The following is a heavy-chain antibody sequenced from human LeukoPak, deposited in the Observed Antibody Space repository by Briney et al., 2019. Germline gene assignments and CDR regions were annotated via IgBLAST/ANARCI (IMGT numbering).Heavy chain of an antibody. CDR1: GGSISSSSYY. D-gene: IGHD3-3*01. CDR3: ARTWGGVGRRMRAFDY. J-gene: IGHJ4*02. V-gene: IGHV4-39*07. CDR2: IYYSGST. Sequence: PSETLSLTCTVSGGSISSSSYYWGWIRQPPGKGLEWIGSIYYSGSTYYNPSLKSRVTISVDRSKNQFSLKLSSVTAADTAVYYCARTWGGVGRRMRAFDYWGQGTLVTVSS.